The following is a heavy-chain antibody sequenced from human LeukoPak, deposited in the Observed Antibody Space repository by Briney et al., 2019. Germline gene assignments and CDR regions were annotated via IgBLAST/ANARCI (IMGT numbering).Heavy chain of an antibody. CDR2: IYRGDST. D-gene: IGHD1-26*01. V-gene: IGHV3-53*05. J-gene: IGHJ4*02. Sequence: GGSLRLSCAASGITVSSNYMSWVRQAPGKGLEWVSIIYRGDSTDYADSVKGRLTISRDDAKNSLYLQMNSLRAEDTALYYCAKEDRRGRHFDYWGQGTLVTVSS. CDR3: AKEDRRGRHFDY. CDR1: GITVSSNY.